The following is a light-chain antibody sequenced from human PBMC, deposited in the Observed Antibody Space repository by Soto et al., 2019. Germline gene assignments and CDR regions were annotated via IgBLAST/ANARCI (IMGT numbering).Light chain of an antibody. Sequence: SYELTQPPSVSVSPGQTASITCSGDKLGDKYACWYQQKPGQSPVLVIYQDTKRPSGIPERFSGSNSGNTATLTISGTQAMDEADYYCQAWDSNTEGLFGTGTKVTVL. J-gene: IGLJ1*01. V-gene: IGLV3-1*01. CDR1: KLGDKY. CDR2: QDT. CDR3: QAWDSNTEGL.